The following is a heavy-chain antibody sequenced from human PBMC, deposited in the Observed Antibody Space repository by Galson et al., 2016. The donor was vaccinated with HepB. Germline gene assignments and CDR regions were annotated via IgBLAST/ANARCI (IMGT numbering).Heavy chain of an antibody. D-gene: IGHD6-19*01. CDR1: GFTFSTNA. V-gene: IGHV3-23*01. Sequence: SLRLSCAASGFTFSTNAMNWVRQAPGKGLEWVSGISGRGSSTSYADSVKGRFTISRDTSKNPLYLQMNSLRSEDTAIYYLANQHTTGWYSCLTHWGQGTLVTVSS. CDR3: ANQHTTGWYSCLTH. CDR2: ISGRGSST. J-gene: IGHJ4*02.